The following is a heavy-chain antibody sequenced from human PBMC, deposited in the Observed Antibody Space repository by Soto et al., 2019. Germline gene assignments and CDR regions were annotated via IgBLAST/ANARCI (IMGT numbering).Heavy chain of an antibody. CDR2: INPGNGGT. V-gene: IGHV1-3*01. CDR1: GYSFTKYG. CDR3: ARTDCSSTSCYNYYYYGMDV. J-gene: IGHJ6*02. Sequence: QVQLVQSGTEVKKPGASVKGSCKTSGYSFTKYGLHWVRQAPGQRLEWIGWINPGNGGTKYSQKFQGRLTITRDTSATTAYMELSRLRSEDSAVFYCARTDCSSTSCYNYYYYGMDVWGQGTTVTVSS. D-gene: IGHD2-2*01.